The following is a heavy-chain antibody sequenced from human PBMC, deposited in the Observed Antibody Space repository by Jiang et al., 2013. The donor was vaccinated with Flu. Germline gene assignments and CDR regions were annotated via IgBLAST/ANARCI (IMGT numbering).Heavy chain of an antibody. J-gene: IGHJ3*02. CDR1: GGTFSNYA. V-gene: IGHV1-69*04. Sequence: GAEVKKPGSSVKISCKTSGGTFSNYAISWVRQAPGQGLEWVGRIIPILAIANYAQKFQGRVTISADKSTSTAYMEMRSLTSEDTAVYYCARGPPDDAFDIWGQGTMVTVSS. CDR3: ARGPPDDAFDI. CDR2: IIPILAIA.